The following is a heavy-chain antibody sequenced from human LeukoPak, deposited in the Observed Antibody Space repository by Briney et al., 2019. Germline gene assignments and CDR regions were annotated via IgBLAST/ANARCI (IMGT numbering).Heavy chain of an antibody. V-gene: IGHV4-31*03. Sequence: PSQTLSLTCTVSGGSISSGGYYWSWIRQHPGKGLEWIGYIYYSGSTYYNPSLKSRVTISVDASKNQFSLKLSSVTAADTAVYYCATRSTSSFDYWGQGTLVTVSS. CDR2: IYYSGST. CDR1: GGSISSGGYY. D-gene: IGHD3-10*01. CDR3: ATRSTSSFDY. J-gene: IGHJ4*02.